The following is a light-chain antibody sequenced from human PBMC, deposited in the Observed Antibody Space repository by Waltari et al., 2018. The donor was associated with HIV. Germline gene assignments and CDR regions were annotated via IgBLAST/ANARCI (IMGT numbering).Light chain of an antibody. V-gene: IGLV1-40*01. CDR3: LSYDSSLSGKV. CDR1: SANTGAGFD. J-gene: IGLJ3*02. CDR2: GTS. Sequence: QSVLTQPPAVSGAPGQRVTISCTGSSANTGAGFDVHWYQQFPGTAPKLLIYGTSNRPSGVPDRFSGSKSGTSASLAITGLQAEDEADYYCLSYDSSLSGKVFGGGTKLTVL.